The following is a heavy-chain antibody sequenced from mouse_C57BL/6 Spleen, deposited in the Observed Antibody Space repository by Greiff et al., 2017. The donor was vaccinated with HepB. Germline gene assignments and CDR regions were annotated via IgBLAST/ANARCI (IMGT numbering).Heavy chain of an antibody. V-gene: IGHV1-50*01. D-gene: IGHD4-1*01. J-gene: IGHJ4*01. CDR3: ARSLGRSYAMDY. CDR1: GYTFTSYW. CDR2: IDPSDSYT. Sequence: QVQLKQPGAELVKPGASVKLSCKASGYTFTSYWMQWVKQRPGQGLEWIGEIDPSDSYTNYNQKFKGKATLTVDTSSSTAYMQLSSLTSEDSAVYYCARSLGRSYAMDYWGQGTSVTVSS.